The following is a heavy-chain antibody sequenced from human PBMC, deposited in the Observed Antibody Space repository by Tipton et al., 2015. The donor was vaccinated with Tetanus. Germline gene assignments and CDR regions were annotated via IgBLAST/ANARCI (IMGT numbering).Heavy chain of an antibody. CDR1: GASVRSLNHY. V-gene: IGHV4-61*01. D-gene: IGHD2-21*02. J-gene: IGHJ3*02. CDR2: IYYSGAT. CDR3: ARKGRQFCSGDCYPTAYDI. Sequence: TLSLTCTVSGASVRSLNHYWSWLRQPPGKPLEWISDIYYSGATEYNPSLQSRVTTSLHASQRQFSLKLTSVTPADTAIYYCARKGRQFCSGDCYPTAYDIWGHGIMVTVSS.